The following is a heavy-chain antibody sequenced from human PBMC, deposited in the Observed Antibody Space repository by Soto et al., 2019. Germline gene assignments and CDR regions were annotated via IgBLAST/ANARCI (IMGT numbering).Heavy chain of an antibody. CDR2: IYYSGST. Sequence: SETLSLTCTVSGGSISSGGYYWSWIRQHPGKGLEWIGYIYYSGSTYYNPSLKSRVTISVDTSKNQFSLKLSSVTAADTAVYYCAREAHGSGGAEYFQHWGQGTLVNLSS. J-gene: IGHJ1*01. D-gene: IGHD3-10*01. V-gene: IGHV4-31*03. CDR3: AREAHGSGGAEYFQH. CDR1: GGSISSGGYY.